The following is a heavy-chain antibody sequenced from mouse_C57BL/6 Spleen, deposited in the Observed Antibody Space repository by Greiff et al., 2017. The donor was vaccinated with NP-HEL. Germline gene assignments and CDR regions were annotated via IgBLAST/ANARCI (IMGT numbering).Heavy chain of an antibody. CDR1: GYAFTNYL. CDR2: INPGSGGT. J-gene: IGHJ1*03. V-gene: IGHV1-54*01. Sequence: VQRVESGAELVRPGTSVKVSCKASGYAFTNYLIEWVKQRPGQGLEWIGVINPGSGGTNYNEKFKGKATLTADKSSSTAYMQLSSLTSEDSAVYFCASAYGSSSYWYFDVWGTGTTVTVSS. CDR3: ASAYGSSSYWYFDV. D-gene: IGHD1-1*01.